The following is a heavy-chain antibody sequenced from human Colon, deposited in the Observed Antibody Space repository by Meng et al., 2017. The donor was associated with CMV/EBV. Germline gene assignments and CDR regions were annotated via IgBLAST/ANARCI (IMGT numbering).Heavy chain of an antibody. Sequence: GGSLRLSCAASGFTFSSYEMNWVRQAPGKGLEWVSGISGSGENVDYAASVKGRFTISRDNSANTVYLQMNSLRAEDTALYFCVKGTTSVMRDWGQGTLVTVSS. J-gene: IGHJ4*02. CDR3: VKGTTSVMRD. V-gene: IGHV3-23*01. CDR1: GFTFSSYE. CDR2: ISGSGENV. D-gene: IGHD1-14*01.